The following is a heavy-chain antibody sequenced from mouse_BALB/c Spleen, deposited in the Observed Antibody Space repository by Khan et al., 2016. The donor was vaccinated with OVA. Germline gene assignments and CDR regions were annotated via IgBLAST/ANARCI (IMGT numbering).Heavy chain of an antibody. CDR2: ISDGGGST. CDR3: ARAGYGGFAY. CDR1: GFSFSDYY. V-gene: IGHV5-4*02. Sequence: EVELVESGGGLVKPGGSLKLSCAASGFSFSDYYMYWIRQTPEKRLEWVATISDGGGSTYYPDSVKGRFTISRDNAKNNLYLQMSSLKSEYTAIYYCARAGYGGFAYWGQGTLVTVSA. J-gene: IGHJ3*01. D-gene: IGHD1-1*02.